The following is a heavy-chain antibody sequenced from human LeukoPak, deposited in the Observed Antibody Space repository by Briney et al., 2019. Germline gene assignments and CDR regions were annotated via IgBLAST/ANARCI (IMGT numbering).Heavy chain of an antibody. Sequence: SETLSLTCTVSGGSISSLYWSWIRQPPGKGLEWIGYISYSGSTNYNPSLKSRVSISVDTSKNQFTLKLNSVTAADTAVYYCARDQMATMLYYWGQGTLVTVSS. CDR3: ARDQMATMLYY. CDR1: GGSISSLY. CDR2: ISYSGST. D-gene: IGHD5-24*01. J-gene: IGHJ4*02. V-gene: IGHV4-59*11.